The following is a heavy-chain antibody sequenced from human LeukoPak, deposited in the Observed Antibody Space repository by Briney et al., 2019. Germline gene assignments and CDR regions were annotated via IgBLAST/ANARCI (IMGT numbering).Heavy chain of an antibody. D-gene: IGHD6-6*01. Sequence: GGSLRLSCAASGFTFDDYGMSWVRQAPGKGLEWVSGINWNGGSTGYADSVKGRFTISRDNAKNSLYLQMNSLRAEDTALYYCARGEGYSSSSLADYWGPGTLVTVSS. CDR2: INWNGGST. CDR3: ARGEGYSSSSLADY. J-gene: IGHJ4*02. V-gene: IGHV3-20*04. CDR1: GFTFDDYG.